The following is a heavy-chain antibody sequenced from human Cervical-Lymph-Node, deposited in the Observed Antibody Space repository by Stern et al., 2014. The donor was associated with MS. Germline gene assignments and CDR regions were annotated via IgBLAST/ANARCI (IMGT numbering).Heavy chain of an antibody. CDR1: GYILSEIS. V-gene: IGHV1-24*01. J-gene: IGHJ6*02. CDR3: ATDVATGRDPTHYSHYGMDV. CDR2: FDPEVGET. D-gene: IGHD1-26*01. Sequence: QVQLGQSGAEVKKPGASVKVSCKVSGYILSEISMHWVRQAPGKGLAWMGGFDPEVGETIYAQKFQGRVTMTEDTPKDTAYLELSSLRSDDTAVYYCATDVATGRDPTHYSHYGMDVWGQGTTVTVSS.